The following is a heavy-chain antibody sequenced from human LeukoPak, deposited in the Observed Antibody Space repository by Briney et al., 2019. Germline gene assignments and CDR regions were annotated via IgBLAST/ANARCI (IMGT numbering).Heavy chain of an antibody. CDR1: GFIFSDFD. Sequence: GGSLRPSCAASGFIFSDFDMHWVRQAPGKGLQWVALMSHNGVKDSYEDSVKGRFTISRDNSKNTLYLQMNSLRTEDTAVYYCAQEGIAVPHLTRGYFNLWGRGSLVTVSS. D-gene: IGHD6-13*01. V-gene: IGHV3-30*18. J-gene: IGHJ2*01. CDR3: AQEGIAVPHLTRGYFNL. CDR2: MSHNGVKD.